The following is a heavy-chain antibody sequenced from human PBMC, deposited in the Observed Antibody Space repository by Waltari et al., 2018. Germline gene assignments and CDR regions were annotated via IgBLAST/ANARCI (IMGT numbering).Heavy chain of an antibody. V-gene: IGHV3-48*01. CDR3: AREGRGSGSDEH. CDR1: GFTFSSYS. Sequence: EVQLVESGGGLVQPGGSLRLSCAASGFTFSSYSMNWVRQAPGKGLEWVSYISSSSSTICYVESVKGRFTISRDKAKNLLYPQMNSLRAEDTALYYCAREGRGSGSDEHRGQGTLVTVSS. J-gene: IGHJ4*02. D-gene: IGHD3-10*01. CDR2: ISSSSSTI.